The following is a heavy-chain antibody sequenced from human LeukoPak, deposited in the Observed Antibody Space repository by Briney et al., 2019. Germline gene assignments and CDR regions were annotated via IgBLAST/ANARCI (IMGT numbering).Heavy chain of an antibody. CDR1: GGSFTSTNW. CDR2: VHLDGRT. CDR3: AREGGFYRPLDY. D-gene: IGHD3-3*01. J-gene: IGHJ4*02. V-gene: IGHV4-4*02. Sequence: SETLSLTCAVSGGSFTSTNWWTWVRQPPGKGLEWIGEVHLDGRTNYNPSLKSRLIMSVDLPENHISLKLTSLTAEDTAVYYCAREGGFYRPLDYSGQGTLVTVSS.